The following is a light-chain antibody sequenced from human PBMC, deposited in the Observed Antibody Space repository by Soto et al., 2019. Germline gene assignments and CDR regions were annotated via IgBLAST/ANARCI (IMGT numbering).Light chain of an antibody. V-gene: IGLV3-21*02. CDR3: QVWDGLSDHVI. Sequence: SYELTQPPSVSVAPGQTARITCGGHNIGSKSVHWYQQRPGQAPVLVVHDDSDRPSGIPERISSSNSGNTATLTISRVEAGDEAEYYCQVWDGLSDHVIFGGGTKLTVL. CDR1: NIGSKS. CDR2: DDS. J-gene: IGLJ2*01.